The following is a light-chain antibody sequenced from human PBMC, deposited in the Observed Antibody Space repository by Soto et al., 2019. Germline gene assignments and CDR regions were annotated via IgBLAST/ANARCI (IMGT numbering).Light chain of an antibody. Sequence: QSVLTQPPSASGTPGQRVTVSCSGTYSNIGINDVHWYRQLSGTAPQILIYDTSQRATGVPDRFSGSRSGTSASLVISGLQTEDEADYHCAVWDDSLNGPAFGGGTQLTVL. J-gene: IGLJ2*01. CDR1: YSNIGIND. CDR2: DTS. CDR3: AVWDDSLNGPA. V-gene: IGLV1-44*01.